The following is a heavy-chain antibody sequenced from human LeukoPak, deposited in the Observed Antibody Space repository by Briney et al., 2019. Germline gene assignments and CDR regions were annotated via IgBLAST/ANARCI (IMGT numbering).Heavy chain of an antibody. CDR1: GFTVSSNY. V-gene: IGHV3-66*02. D-gene: IGHD3-22*01. CDR2: IYSGGTT. Sequence: GGSLRLSCAASGFTVSSNYMSWVRQAPGKGLEWVSVIYSGGTTYYADSVKGRFTISRDNSKNTLYLQMNSLRAEDTAVYYCARDAKYYHDSSGYYWGQGTLVTVSS. J-gene: IGHJ4*02. CDR3: ARDAKYYHDSSGYY.